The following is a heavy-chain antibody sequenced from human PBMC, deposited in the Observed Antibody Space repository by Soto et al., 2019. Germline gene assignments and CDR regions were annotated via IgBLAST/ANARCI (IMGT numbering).Heavy chain of an antibody. CDR2: IKSKTDGGTT. Sequence: PGGSLRLSCAASGFTFSNAWMNWVRQAPGKGLEWVGRIKSKTDGGTTDYAAPVKGRFTISRDDSKNTLYLQMNSLKTEDTAVYYCTTMTPLCGGDCYSHVEYFQHWGQGTLVTVSS. CDR3: TTMTPLCGGDCYSHVEYFQH. V-gene: IGHV3-15*07. CDR1: GFTFSNAW. D-gene: IGHD2-21*02. J-gene: IGHJ1*01.